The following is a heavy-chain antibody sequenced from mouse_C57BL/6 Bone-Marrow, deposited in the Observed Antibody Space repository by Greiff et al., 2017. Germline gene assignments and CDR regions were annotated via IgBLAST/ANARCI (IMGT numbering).Heavy chain of an antibody. D-gene: IGHD1-1*01. Sequence: QVQLQQPGAELVRPGSSVKLSCKASGYTFTSYWMHWVKQRPIQGLEWIGNIDPSDSETHYNQKFKDKATLTVDKSSSTAYMQLSSLTSEDSAVYDGASAFHYCGSSYWEFDVWGTGTTVTVSA. J-gene: IGHJ1*03. V-gene: IGHV1-52*01. CDR3: ASAFHYCGSSYWEFDV. CDR1: GYTFTSYW. CDR2: IDPSDSET.